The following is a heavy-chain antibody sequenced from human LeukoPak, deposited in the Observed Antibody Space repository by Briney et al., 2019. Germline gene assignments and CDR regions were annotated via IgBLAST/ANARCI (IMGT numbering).Heavy chain of an antibody. CDR3: ARDREGVSSSWSDAFDI. CDR2: IYYSGST. V-gene: IGHV4-39*02. J-gene: IGHJ3*02. CDR1: GGSISSNSYY. Sequence: PSETLSLTCAVSGGSISSNSYYWGWIRQPPGKGLEWIGSIYYSGSTYYNPSLKSRVTISVDTSKNQFSLKLSSVTAADTAMYYCARDREGVSSSWSDAFDIWGQGTMVTVSS. D-gene: IGHD6-13*01.